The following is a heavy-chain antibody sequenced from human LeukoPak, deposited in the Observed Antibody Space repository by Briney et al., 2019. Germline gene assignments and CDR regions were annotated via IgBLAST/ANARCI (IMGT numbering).Heavy chain of an antibody. Sequence: PSETLSLTCAVYGGSFSGYYWSWIRQPPGKGLEWIGYIYYSGSTNYNPSLKSRVTISVDTSKNQFSLKLSSVTAADTAVYYCARDSSGYYNWFDPWGQGTLVTVSS. D-gene: IGHD3-22*01. CDR3: ARDSSGYYNWFDP. V-gene: IGHV4-59*01. J-gene: IGHJ5*02. CDR2: IYYSGST. CDR1: GGSFSGYY.